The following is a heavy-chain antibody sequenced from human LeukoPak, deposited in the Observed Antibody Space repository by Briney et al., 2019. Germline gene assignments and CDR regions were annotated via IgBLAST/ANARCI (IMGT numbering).Heavy chain of an antibody. J-gene: IGHJ4*02. CDR1: GFTFSSYG. D-gene: IGHD6-19*01. V-gene: IGHV3-30*18. CDR3: AKAGYSSGWRNFDY. Sequence: GGSLRLSCAASGFTFSSYGMHWVRQAPGKGLEWVAVISYDGSNKFYEDSVKGRFTISRDNSKNTLYLQMSSLRAEATAVYYCAKAGYSSGWRNFDYWGQGTLVTVSS. CDR2: ISYDGSNK.